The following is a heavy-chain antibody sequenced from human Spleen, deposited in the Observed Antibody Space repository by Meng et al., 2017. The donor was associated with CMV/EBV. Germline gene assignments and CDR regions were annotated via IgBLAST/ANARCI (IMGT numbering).Heavy chain of an antibody. V-gene: IGHV3-53*01. Sequence: GESLKISCAASGFTVSSNFMSWVRQAPGKGLEWVSVFYGGGSTYYADSVKGRFTISRDTSKNTLYLQMNSLRAEDTAVYYCAREDCSTTSCFLDIWSQGTMVTVSS. D-gene: IGHD2-2*01. CDR3: AREDCSTTSCFLDI. CDR2: FYGGGST. CDR1: GFTVSSNF. J-gene: IGHJ3*02.